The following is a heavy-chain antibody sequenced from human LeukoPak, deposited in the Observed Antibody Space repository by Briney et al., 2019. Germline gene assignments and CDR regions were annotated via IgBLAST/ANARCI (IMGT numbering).Heavy chain of an antibody. D-gene: IGHD1-1*01. CDR2: IYYSGST. V-gene: IGHV4-31*03. CDR3: ARDSRWNDGKAVDY. CDR1: GGSISSGGYY. Sequence: SQTLSLTCTVTGGSISSGGYYWSWIRQHPGKGLEWIGYIYYSGSTCYNPSLKSRVTISVDTSKNQFSLKLSSVTAADTAMYYCARDSRWNDGKAVDYWGQGTPVTVSS. J-gene: IGHJ4*02.